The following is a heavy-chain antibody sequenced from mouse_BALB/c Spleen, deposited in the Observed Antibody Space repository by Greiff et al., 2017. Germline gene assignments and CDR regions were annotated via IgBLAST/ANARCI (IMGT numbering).Heavy chain of an antibody. CDR1: GYSFTGYY. Sequence: LVKTGASVKISCKASGYSFTGYYMHWVKQSHGKSLEWIGYISCYNGATSYNQKFKGKATFTVDTSSSTAYMQFNSLTSEDSAVYYCAKGYGNSYYAMDYWGQGTSVTVSS. D-gene: IGHD2-10*02. V-gene: IGHV1S34*01. CDR3: AKGYGNSYYAMDY. CDR2: ISCYNGAT. J-gene: IGHJ4*01.